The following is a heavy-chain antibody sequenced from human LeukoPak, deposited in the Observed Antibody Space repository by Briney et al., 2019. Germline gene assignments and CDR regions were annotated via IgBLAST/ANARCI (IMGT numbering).Heavy chain of an antibody. CDR3: ARGGDYYYGSGSIGY. D-gene: IGHD3-10*01. V-gene: IGHV4-39*01. CDR2: IYYSGST. CDR1: GGSISSSSYY. J-gene: IGHJ4*02. Sequence: SETLSLTCTVSGGSISSSSYYWGWIRQPPGKGLEWIGSIYYSGSTYYNPSLKSRVTISVDTSKNQFSLKLSSVTAADTAVYYCARGGDYYYGSGSIGYWGQGTLVTVSS.